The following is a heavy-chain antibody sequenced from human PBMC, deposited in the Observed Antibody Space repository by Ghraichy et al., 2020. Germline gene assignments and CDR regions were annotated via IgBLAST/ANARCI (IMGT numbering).Heavy chain of an antibody. J-gene: IGHJ4*02. CDR2: INPDGTTH. V-gene: IGHV3-7*01. Sequence: GGSLRLSCAASGFTFSHSCMTWVRQAPGKGLEWVATINPDGTTHNHVGSVRGRFTISRDNAKNSLYLQLNSLRAEDTSVYYCARDKAYSSFDYWGQGTLVTVSS. D-gene: IGHD2-21*01. CDR1: GFTFSHSC. CDR3: ARDKAYSSFDY.